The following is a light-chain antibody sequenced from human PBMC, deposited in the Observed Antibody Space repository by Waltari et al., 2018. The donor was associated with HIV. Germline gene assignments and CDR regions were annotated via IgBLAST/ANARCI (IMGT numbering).Light chain of an antibody. J-gene: IGLJ1*01. CDR1: SRNVGRDDI. CDR3: CSCPRSGIRYV. Sequence: QSALTQPASGSGSPGQSITISCTGTSRNVGRDDIVSWYQQHPGEAPKLIIYEVTKRPSGVSNRFSGSKSGNTASLTISGLQAEDEADYYCCSCPRSGIRYVFGTGTKVTVL. V-gene: IGLV2-23*02. CDR2: EVT.